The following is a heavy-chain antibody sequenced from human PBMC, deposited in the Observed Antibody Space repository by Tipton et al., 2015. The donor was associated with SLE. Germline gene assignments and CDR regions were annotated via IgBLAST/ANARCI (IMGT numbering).Heavy chain of an antibody. D-gene: IGHD3-10*01. Sequence: TLSLTCTVSGGSISSSSYYWGWIRQPPGKGLEWIGSIYYSGSTYYNPSLKSRVTISVDTSKNQFSLKLSSVTAADTDVYYCARTPHYYGSGSRDYWGQGTLVTVSS. V-gene: IGHV4-39*01. CDR3: ARTPHYYGSGSRDY. CDR1: GGSISSSSYY. CDR2: IYYSGST. J-gene: IGHJ4*02.